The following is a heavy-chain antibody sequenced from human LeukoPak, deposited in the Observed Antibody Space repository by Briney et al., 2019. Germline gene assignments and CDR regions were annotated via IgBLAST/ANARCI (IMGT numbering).Heavy chain of an antibody. Sequence: GGSLRLSCSACGFTFSSYPMHWVRQAPGKGLEYVSAITNDGGRTFYADSVKGRFTISRDNSKNTLYLQMSSLRTEDTAVYYCVSEYSSSWYSWGQGTLVTVSS. CDR1: GFTFSSYP. J-gene: IGHJ4*02. CDR2: ITNDGGRT. CDR3: VSEYSSSWYS. D-gene: IGHD6-13*01. V-gene: IGHV3-64D*06.